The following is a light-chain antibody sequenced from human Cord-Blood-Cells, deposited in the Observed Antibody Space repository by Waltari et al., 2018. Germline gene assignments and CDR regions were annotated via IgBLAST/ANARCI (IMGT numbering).Light chain of an antibody. CDR3: QQYGSSPLYT. CDR1: QSVSSSY. V-gene: IGKV3-20*01. Sequence: EIVLTQSPGTLSLSPGERATLSCRDSQSVSSSYLAWYQQKPGQATRLLIYGAASRATGIPDWFSGSGSGTDFTLTISRLEPEDFAVYYCQQYGSSPLYTFGQGTKLEIK. CDR2: GAA. J-gene: IGKJ2*01.